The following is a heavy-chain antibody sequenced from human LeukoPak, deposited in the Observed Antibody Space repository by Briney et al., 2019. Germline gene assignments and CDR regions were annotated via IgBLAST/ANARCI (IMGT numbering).Heavy chain of an antibody. D-gene: IGHD2-2*01. J-gene: IGHJ4*02. Sequence: GGSLRLSCAASGFTFTSYYMSWVRQAPGKGLEWVANIKQDGGEKHYLDSVKGRFTISRDNAKSSMSLQMNTLRVEDTAVYYCARDGDGVSAMPFDYWGQGTLVTVSS. CDR2: IKQDGGEK. V-gene: IGHV3-7*01. CDR3: ARDGDGVSAMPFDY. CDR1: GFTFTSYY.